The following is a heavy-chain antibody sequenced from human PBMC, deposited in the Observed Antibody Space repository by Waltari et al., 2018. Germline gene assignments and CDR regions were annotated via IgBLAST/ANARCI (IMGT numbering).Heavy chain of an antibody. V-gene: IGHV3-30*02. J-gene: IGHJ3*01. CDR3: VRRWAGYCDRDRCPQKTFDL. Sequence: LVESGGGAVQSGGSLSLSCSPSGFPIVNHGMPWARQAPGKGPEWVAYLRHDAISEEYRDSVRGRFTVSRDDSKNILYLQMNSLRPEDTGVYYCVRRWAGYCDRDRCPQKTFDLWGHGTLVTVSS. CDR1: GFPIVNHG. CDR2: LRHDAISE. D-gene: IGHD2-2*03.